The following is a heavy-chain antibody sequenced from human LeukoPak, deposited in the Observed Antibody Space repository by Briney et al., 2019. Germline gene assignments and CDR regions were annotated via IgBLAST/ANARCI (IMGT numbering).Heavy chain of an antibody. CDR1: GYTFTSYG. D-gene: IGHD3-10*01. CDR3: ARDPYQGSGSYPRPDFDY. V-gene: IGHV1-18*01. J-gene: IGHJ4*02. CDR2: ISAYNGNT. Sequence: ASVKVSCKASGYTFTSYGISWVRQAPGQGLEWMGWISAYNGNTNYAQKLQGRVTMTTDTSTSTAYMELRSLRADDTAAYYCARDPYQGSGSYPRPDFDYWGQGTLVTVSS.